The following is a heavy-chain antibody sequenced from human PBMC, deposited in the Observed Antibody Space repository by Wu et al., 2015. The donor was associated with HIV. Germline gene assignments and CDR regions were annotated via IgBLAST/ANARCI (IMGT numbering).Heavy chain of an antibody. CDR3: ARVQFDPDYYTYFDL. CDR1: YILTSYP. Sequence: LVQSGPEAKRPGASVKVSCKASYILTSYPIAWVRQAPGQRLEWMGWMNPSNGHIQPAQKFQDRIRMSTDNSAHTAYMELRSLTSDDAAIYFCARVQFDPDYYTYFDLWGQGTLVTVSS. D-gene: IGHD4/OR15-4a*01. V-gene: IGHV1-18*01. J-gene: IGHJ5*01. CDR2: MNPSNGHI.